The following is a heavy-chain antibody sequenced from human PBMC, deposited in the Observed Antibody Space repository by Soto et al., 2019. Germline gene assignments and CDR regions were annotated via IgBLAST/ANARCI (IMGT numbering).Heavy chain of an antibody. Sequence: PGGSLRLSCAVSGFTVSNNFMTWVRQAPGKGLDWVSLIYSDGSTFYADSVKGRFTISRDNSKNTLYLQMNSLRAEDTAVYYCARIWFGEFGYMDVWGKGTTVTVSS. V-gene: IGHV3-66*01. D-gene: IGHD3-10*01. CDR3: ARIWFGEFGYMDV. J-gene: IGHJ6*03. CDR2: IYSDGST. CDR1: GFTVSNNF.